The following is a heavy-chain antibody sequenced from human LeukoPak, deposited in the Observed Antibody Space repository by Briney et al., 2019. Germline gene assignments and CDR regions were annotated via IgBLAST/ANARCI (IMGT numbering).Heavy chain of an antibody. V-gene: IGHV4-38-2*01. J-gene: IGHJ4*02. D-gene: IGHD4-11*01. Sequence: SEALSLTCAVSGYSITSGYYWAWIRQPPGKGLEWIGNIYHSGSTYYNASLKSRVTISVDTSKNQFSLKLSSVTAADTAVYYCARRYSNYFFDYWGQGTLVTVSS. CDR1: GYSITSGYY. CDR3: ARRYSNYFFDY. CDR2: IYHSGST.